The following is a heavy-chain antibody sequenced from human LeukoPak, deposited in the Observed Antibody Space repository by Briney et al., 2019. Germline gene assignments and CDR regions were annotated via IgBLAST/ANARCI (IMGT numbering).Heavy chain of an antibody. CDR2: IYYSGST. Sequence: SETLSLTCTDSGGSLSDYFWSWIRQPPGKGLEWIGYIYYSGSTNYNPSLKSRVTISVDTSKNQFSLKLSSVTAADTAVYYCARSITSSWYGDFQHWGQGTLVTVSS. D-gene: IGHD6-13*01. V-gene: IGHV4-59*01. CDR3: ARSITSSWYGDFQH. J-gene: IGHJ1*01. CDR1: GGSLSDYF.